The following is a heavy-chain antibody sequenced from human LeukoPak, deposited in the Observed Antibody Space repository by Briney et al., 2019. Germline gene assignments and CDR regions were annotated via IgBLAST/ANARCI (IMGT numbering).Heavy chain of an antibody. J-gene: IGHJ6*03. CDR1: GFTFSSYD. CDR2: ISSSTSTI. V-gene: IGHV3-48*01. D-gene: IGHD3-10*01. CDR3: ATNSGPFLDTYYYYYMDV. Sequence: GGSLRLSCAASGFTFSSYDMNWVRQAPGKGLEWVSYISSSTSTIYYADSVKGRFTISRDNAKNSLYLQMNSLRAEDTAVYYCATNSGPFLDTYYYYYMDVWGKGTTVTVS.